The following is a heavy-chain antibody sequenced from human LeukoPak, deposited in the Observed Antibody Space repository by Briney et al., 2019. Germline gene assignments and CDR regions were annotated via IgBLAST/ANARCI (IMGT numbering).Heavy chain of an antibody. CDR1: GFRFSNAW. CDR3: TTFEY. V-gene: IGHV3-15*01. J-gene: IGHJ4*02. Sequence: GGSLRLSCAASGFRFSNAWMSWVRQAPGKGLEWVGRTKSKTDGGTTDYAAPVKARITISTDDSQNTLYLQTNILKTQDTAVYYCTTFEYWGQGTLVTVSS. CDR2: TKSKTDGGTT.